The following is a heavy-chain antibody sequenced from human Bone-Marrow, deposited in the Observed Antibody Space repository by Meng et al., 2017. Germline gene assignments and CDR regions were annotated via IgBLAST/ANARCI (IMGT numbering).Heavy chain of an antibody. J-gene: IGHJ4*02. CDR2: IKSKTDGGTT. D-gene: IGHD6-13*01. V-gene: IGHV3-15*01. CDR1: GFTFSNAW. CDR3: GRVSGTSWSRIYIVD. Sequence: GGSLRLSCAASGFTFSNAWMSWVRQAPGKGLEWVGRIKSKTDGGTTDYAAPVKGRFTISRDDSQNSVYLQMNSLKIEDTAVYFCGRVSGTSWSRIYIVDWGQGTLVTVSS.